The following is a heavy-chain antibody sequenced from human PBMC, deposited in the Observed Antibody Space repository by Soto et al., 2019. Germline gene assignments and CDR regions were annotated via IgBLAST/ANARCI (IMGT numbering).Heavy chain of an antibody. CDR1: GGSISSGGYY. V-gene: IGHV4-31*03. Sequence: SETLSLTCTVSGGSISSGGYYWSWIRQHPGKGLEWIGYIYYSGSTYYNPSLKSRVTISVDTSKNQFSLKLSSVTAADTAVYYCARGKYSNNHFDYWGQGTLVTVSS. D-gene: IGHD4-4*01. CDR3: ARGKYSNNHFDY. CDR2: IYYSGST. J-gene: IGHJ4*02.